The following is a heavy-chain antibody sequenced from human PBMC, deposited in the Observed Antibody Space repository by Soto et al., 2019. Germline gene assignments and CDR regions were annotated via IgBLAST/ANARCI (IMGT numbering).Heavy chain of an antibody. CDR3: ERRYFTATDCPGIAFDY. V-gene: IGHV3-13*01. D-gene: IGHD2-15*01. CDR1: GFTFSRHD. Sequence: EVQLVESGGGLVQPGGSLRLSCAASGFTFSRHDMHWVRQAAGKGLEWVSGFGRVGDRYHLDSVKGRFTVSRDDAKNSLYLQMNSLRVGDTAVYYCERRYFTATDCPGIAFDYWGQGTLVTVSS. J-gene: IGHJ4*02. CDR2: FGRVGDR.